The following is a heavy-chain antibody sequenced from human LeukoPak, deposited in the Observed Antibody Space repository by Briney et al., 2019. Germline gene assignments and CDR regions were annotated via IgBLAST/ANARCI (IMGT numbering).Heavy chain of an antibody. CDR1: GGSISSTNYY. Sequence: SETLSLTCTVSGGSISSTNYYWGWIRQPPGKGLEWIGNFYYSGITYYNPSLKSRVVISVDTSKNQFSLTVSSVRAADTAVYYCARHREGSGWTSLDYWGQGTPVTVSS. V-gene: IGHV4-39*01. J-gene: IGHJ4*02. CDR2: FYYSGIT. CDR3: ARHREGSGWTSLDY. D-gene: IGHD6-19*01.